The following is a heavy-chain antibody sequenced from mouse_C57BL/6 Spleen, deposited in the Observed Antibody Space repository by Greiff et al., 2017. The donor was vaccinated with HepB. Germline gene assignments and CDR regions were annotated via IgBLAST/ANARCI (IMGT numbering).Heavy chain of an antibody. CDR2: IYPGDGDT. Sequence: VHLVESGPELVKPGASVKISCKASGYAFSSSWMNWVKQRPGKGLEWIGRIYPGDGDTNYNGKFKGKATLTADKSSSTAYMQLSSLTSEDSAVYFCAREVYGNYVRGDYWGQGTTLTVSS. J-gene: IGHJ2*01. V-gene: IGHV1-82*01. CDR1: GYAFSSSW. CDR3: AREVYGNYVRGDY. D-gene: IGHD2-1*01.